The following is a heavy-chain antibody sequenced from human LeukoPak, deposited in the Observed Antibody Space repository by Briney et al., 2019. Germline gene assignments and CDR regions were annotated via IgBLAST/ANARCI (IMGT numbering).Heavy chain of an antibody. J-gene: IGHJ2*01. CDR2: IYYSGST. CDR1: GGSISSGGYS. V-gene: IGHV4-61*08. Sequence: PSETLSLTCAVSGGSISSGGYSWSWIRQPPGKGLEWIGYIYYSGSTNYNPSLKSRVTISVDTSKNQFSLKLSSVTAADTAVYYCARSPPDSSSWHDPVEHWYFDLWGRGTLVTVSS. CDR3: ARSPPDSSSWHDPVEHWYFDL. D-gene: IGHD6-13*01.